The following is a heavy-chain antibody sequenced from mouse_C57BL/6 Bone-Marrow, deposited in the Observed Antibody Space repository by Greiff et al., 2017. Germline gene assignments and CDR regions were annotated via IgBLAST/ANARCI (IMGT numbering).Heavy chain of an antibody. J-gene: IGHJ2*01. V-gene: IGHV1-64*01. D-gene: IGHD2-4*01. CDR1: GYTFTSYW. Sequence: VQLQQPGAELVKPGASVKLSCKASGYTFTSYWMHWVKQRPGQGLEWIGMIHPNSGSTNYNEKFKSKATLTVDKSSSTAYMQLSSLTSEDSAVYYCARWRGYYEYDDFDYWGQGTTLTVSS. CDR3: ARWRGYYEYDDFDY. CDR2: IHPNSGST.